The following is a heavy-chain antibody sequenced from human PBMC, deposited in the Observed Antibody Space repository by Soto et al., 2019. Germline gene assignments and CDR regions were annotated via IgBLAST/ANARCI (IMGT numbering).Heavy chain of an antibody. J-gene: IGHJ6*02. CDR2: ISYDGSNK. CDR3: AKALHSVYYYYYCLDV. V-gene: IGHV3-30*18. D-gene: IGHD2-15*01. CDR1: GFTFSSDG. Sequence: QVQLVESGGGVVQPWRSLRLSCAASGFTFSSDGMHWVRQAPGKGLEWLAVISYDGSNKYYADSVKGRFTISRDNSKNTGYLQMNSLRAEDTAVYYCAKALHSVYYYYYCLDVWGQGTTVTVSS.